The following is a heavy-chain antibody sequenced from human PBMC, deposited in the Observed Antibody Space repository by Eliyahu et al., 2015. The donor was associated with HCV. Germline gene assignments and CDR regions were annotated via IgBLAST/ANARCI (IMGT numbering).Heavy chain of an antibody. V-gene: IGHV4-61*02. Sequence: QVQLQESGPGLVKPSQTLSLTCTVSGASISSDGYFWNWIRQPAGKGLEWVGRVFSTGATVYNPSLRSRVSISVDPSKNQFSLKVNSVTAADTAVYYCVRDQVSIFGVGYYYGLDIWGQGTTVTVSS. CDR2: VFSTGAT. D-gene: IGHD3-3*01. CDR3: VRDQVSIFGVGYYYGLDI. J-gene: IGHJ6*02. CDR1: GASISSDGYF.